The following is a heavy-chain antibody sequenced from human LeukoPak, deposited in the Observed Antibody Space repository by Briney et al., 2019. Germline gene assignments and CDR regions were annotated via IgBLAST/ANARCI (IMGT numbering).Heavy chain of an antibody. CDR2: IKEDGSEK. Sequence: GGSLRLSCAASGFTLSNAWMNWVRQAPGQGLEWVASIKEDGSEKHYVDSVKGRFTISRDNGKNSLYLQMNSLRAEDTAVYYCARDSGWWRFDFWGQGTLVTVSS. J-gene: IGHJ4*02. D-gene: IGHD6-13*01. V-gene: IGHV3-7*03. CDR3: ARDSGWWRFDF. CDR1: GFTLSNAW.